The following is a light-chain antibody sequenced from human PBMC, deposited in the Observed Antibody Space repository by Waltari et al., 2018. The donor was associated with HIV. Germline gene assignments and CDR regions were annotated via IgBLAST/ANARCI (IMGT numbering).Light chain of an antibody. V-gene: IGLV1-44*01. CDR2: NDM. CDR3: ATWDNSLSGSLV. Sequence: HSALTQPPSTSGTPGQGTITPCSGNASTIGASPVTWYQQLPSASPKLLSYNDMQRPSGFPDRFSGSKFGTSATLAISELQSEDEADYYCATWDNSLSGSLVFGGGTTVTVL. CDR1: ASTIGASP. J-gene: IGLJ2*01.